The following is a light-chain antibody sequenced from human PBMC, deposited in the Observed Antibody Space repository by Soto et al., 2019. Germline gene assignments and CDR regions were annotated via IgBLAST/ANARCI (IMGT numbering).Light chain of an antibody. J-gene: IGKJ2*01. CDR1: QSVRNN. Sequence: EIVMSQSPATLSVSPGERATPSCRASQSVRNNLAWYQQRPGQAPRLLIYGASTRASGIPARFTGGGSETDFTLTITSLQSEDFAVYYCQQYDSYMYAFGQGTKVDIK. CDR3: QQYDSYMYA. V-gene: IGKV3-15*01. CDR2: GAS.